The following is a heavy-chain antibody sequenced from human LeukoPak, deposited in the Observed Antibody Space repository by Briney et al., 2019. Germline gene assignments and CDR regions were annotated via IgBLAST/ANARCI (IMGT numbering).Heavy chain of an antibody. CDR1: GGSFSGYY. J-gene: IGHJ6*04. Sequence: SETLSLTCAVYGGSFSGYYWSWILQPPGKGLEWIGEINHSGSTNYNPSLKSRVTISVDTSKNQFSLKLSSVTAADTAVYYCARGSGDIYGMDVWGKGTTVTVSS. D-gene: IGHD3-10*01. CDR2: INHSGST. V-gene: IGHV4-34*01. CDR3: ARGSGDIYGMDV.